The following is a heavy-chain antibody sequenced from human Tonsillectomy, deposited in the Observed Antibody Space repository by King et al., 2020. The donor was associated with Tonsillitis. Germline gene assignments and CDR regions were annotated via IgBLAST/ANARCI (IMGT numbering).Heavy chain of an antibody. V-gene: IGHV2-70*04. CDR3: TRSQAGSNWFDP. CDR1: GFSLSTDEMR. J-gene: IGHJ5*02. Sequence: TLKESGPALVKPTQTLTLTCTFSGFSLSTDEMRVNWVRQPPGKALEWLARIDWDDEKFYSTSLKTRLTISRDTSKNQVVLRMTNMDPGDTATYYCTRSQAGSNWFDPWGRGTLVTVSS. CDR2: IDWDDEK.